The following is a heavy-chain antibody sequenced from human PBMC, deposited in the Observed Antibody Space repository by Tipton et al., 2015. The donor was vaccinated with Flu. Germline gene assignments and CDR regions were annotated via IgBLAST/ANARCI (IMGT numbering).Heavy chain of an antibody. J-gene: IGHJ6*03. CDR3: ARESLEWPGYYYYYMDV. V-gene: IGHV3-53*01. CDR2: IYSGGST. D-gene: IGHD3-3*01. Sequence: SLRLSCAASGFTFSDYYMSWVRQAPGKGLEWVSVIYSGGSTYYADSVKGRFTISRDNSKNTLYLQMNSLRAEDTAVYYCARESLEWPGYYYYYMDVWGKGTTVTVSS. CDR1: GFTFSDYY.